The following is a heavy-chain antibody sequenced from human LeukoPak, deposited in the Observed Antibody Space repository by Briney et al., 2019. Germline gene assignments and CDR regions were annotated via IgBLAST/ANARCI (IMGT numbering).Heavy chain of an antibody. CDR1: GFTFSNYA. J-gene: IGHJ5*02. CDR3: AKCSSTCQHNWLDP. V-gene: IGHV3-23*01. D-gene: IGHD2-2*01. CDR2: ISGSGFGT. Sequence: GGSLRLPCAASGFTFSNYAMSWVRQAPGKGLEWVSAISGSGFGTQYADSVRGRFTVSRDNSKNTLYLQMNSLRADDTAVYYCAKCSSTCQHNWLDPWGQGTLVTVSS.